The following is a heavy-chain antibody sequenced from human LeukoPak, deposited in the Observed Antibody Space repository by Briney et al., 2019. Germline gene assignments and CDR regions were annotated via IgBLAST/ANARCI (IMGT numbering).Heavy chain of an antibody. Sequence: GASVKVSCKASGYTFTGYYMHWVRQAPGQGPEWMGRINPNSGGTNYAQKFQGRVTMTRDTSISTAYMELSRLRSDDTAVYYCARWTSQYYYDSSGYYDDAFDIWGQGTMVTVSS. J-gene: IGHJ3*02. CDR2: INPNSGGT. CDR1: GYTFTGYY. CDR3: ARWTSQYYYDSSGYYDDAFDI. V-gene: IGHV1-2*06. D-gene: IGHD3-22*01.